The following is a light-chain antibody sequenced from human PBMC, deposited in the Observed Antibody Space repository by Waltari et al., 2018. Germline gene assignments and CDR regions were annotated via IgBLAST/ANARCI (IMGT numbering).Light chain of an antibody. Sequence: IVLTQSPVTLSVSQGERVTLSFRASQSVRTNVACYQQQPGQAPRLLIYGASKRATGIPARFSGTGSGTEFTLTISSLQSEDFAVYFCHHYNDWPPGTFGQGTKLDSK. CDR2: GAS. CDR3: HHYNDWPPGT. V-gene: IGKV3-15*01. CDR1: QSVRTN. J-gene: IGKJ2*02.